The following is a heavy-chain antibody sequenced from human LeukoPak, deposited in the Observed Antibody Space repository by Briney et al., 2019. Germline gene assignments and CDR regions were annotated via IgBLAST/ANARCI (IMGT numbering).Heavy chain of an antibody. D-gene: IGHD2-21*01. CDR2: INPGGSAN. CDR1: GFTFRTYW. V-gene: IGHV3-7*01. J-gene: IGHJ4*02. Sequence: GGALRLSCAASGFTFRTYWVAWVRQAPGKGLEWVANINPGGSANYYVAAVKCRFTISRDDAKTSVYLQMDSLRAEDRAVYSCARWGLSYTIDYWGQGTLVTVSS. CDR3: ARWGLSYTIDY.